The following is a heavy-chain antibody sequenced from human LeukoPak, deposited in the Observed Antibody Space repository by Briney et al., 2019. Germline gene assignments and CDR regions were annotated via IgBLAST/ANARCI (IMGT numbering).Heavy chain of an antibody. V-gene: IGHV3-74*01. D-gene: IGHD1-26*01. CDR2: INNDGSGA. J-gene: IGHJ6*03. Sequence: GGSLRLSCAASGFTFSSNWMHWVRQAPGKGLVWVSRINNDGSGAIYADSVKGRFTISRDNSKNTPYLQMNSLRAEDTAVYYCAKDGGELPYYYYYMDVWGKGTTVTVSS. CDR1: GFTFSSNW. CDR3: AKDGGELPYYYYYMDV.